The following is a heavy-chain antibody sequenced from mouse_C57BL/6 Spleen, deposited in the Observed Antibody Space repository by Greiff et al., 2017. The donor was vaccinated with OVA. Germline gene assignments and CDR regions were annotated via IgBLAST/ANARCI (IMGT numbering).Heavy chain of an antibody. Sequence: EVQLQQSGPGLVKPSQSLSLTCSVTGYSITSGYYWNWIRQFPGNKLEWMGYISYDGSNNYNPSLKNRITINRDTSKNLFFLKLNSVTTEDTATYYCARVYGYEDYYAMDYWGQGTSVTVSS. D-gene: IGHD2-2*01. CDR2: ISYDGSN. J-gene: IGHJ4*01. CDR3: ARVYGYEDYYAMDY. CDR1: GYSITSGYY. V-gene: IGHV3-6*01.